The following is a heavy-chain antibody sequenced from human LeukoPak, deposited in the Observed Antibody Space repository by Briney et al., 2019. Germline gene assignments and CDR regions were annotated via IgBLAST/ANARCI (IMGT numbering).Heavy chain of an antibody. CDR3: ARSVGYCSSTSCYSDV. Sequence: SETLSLTCTVSGGSISSGSYYWSWIRQPAGKGLECIGRIHTSRSTNYNPSLKSRVTISIDTSKNQFSLKLSSVTAADTAVYYCARSVGYCSSTSCYSDVWGKGTTVTVSS. V-gene: IGHV4-61*02. J-gene: IGHJ6*04. CDR1: GGSISSGSYY. CDR2: IHTSRST. D-gene: IGHD2-2*01.